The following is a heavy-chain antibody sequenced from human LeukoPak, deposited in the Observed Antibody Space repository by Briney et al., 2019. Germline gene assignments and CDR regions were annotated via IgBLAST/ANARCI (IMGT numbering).Heavy chain of an antibody. D-gene: IGHD1-1*01. CDR3: ARAPTYNWNEKDYFDY. J-gene: IGHJ4*02. CDR2: MSYDGSNK. Sequence: PGRSLRLSCAASGFTFSSYAMHWVRQAPGKGLEWVAVMSYDGSNKYYADSVKGRFTISRDNSKNTLYLQMNSLRAEDTAVYYCARAPTYNWNEKDYFDYWGQGTLVTVSS. CDR1: GFTFSSYA. V-gene: IGHV3-30*04.